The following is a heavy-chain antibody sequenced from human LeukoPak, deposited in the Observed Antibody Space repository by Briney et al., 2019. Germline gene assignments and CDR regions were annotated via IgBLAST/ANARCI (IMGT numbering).Heavy chain of an antibody. D-gene: IGHD5-24*01. J-gene: IGHJ4*02. CDR3: ARGLPHRDGYNYSDY. CDR1: GDSISSNKW. CDR2: IYHSGSI. Sequence: SETLSLTCAVSGDSISSNKWWSWVRLPPGKGLEWIGEIYHSGSINYHPSLKSRVTVSLDTSKNQFSLKLSSVTAADTAVYYCARGLPHRDGYNYSDYWGQGTLVTVSS. V-gene: IGHV4-4*02.